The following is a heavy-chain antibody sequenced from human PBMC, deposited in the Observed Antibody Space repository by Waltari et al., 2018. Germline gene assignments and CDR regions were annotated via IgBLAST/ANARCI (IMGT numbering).Heavy chain of an antibody. D-gene: IGHD1-1*01. J-gene: IGHJ4*02. CDR1: GFTFSSYS. V-gene: IGHV3-21*01. CDR2: ISSSSSYI. CDR3: ARGLERRTYYFDY. Sequence: EVQLVESGGGLVKPGGSLRLSCAASGFTFSSYSMNWVRQAPGKGLELVASISSSSSYIYYADSVKGRFTISRDNAKNSLYLQMNSLRAEDTAVYYCARGLERRTYYFDYWGQGTLVTVSS.